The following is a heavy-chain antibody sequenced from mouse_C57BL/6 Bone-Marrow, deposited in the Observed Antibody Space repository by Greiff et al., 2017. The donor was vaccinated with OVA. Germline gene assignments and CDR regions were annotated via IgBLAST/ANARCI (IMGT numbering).Heavy chain of an antibody. CDR3: ASENDGNWGY. D-gene: IGHD4-1*01. CDR2: ISDGGSYT. CDR1: GFTFSSYA. Sequence: EVKLMESGGGLVKPGGSLKLSCAASGFTFSSYAMSWVRQTPEKRLEWVATISDGGSYTYYPDNVKGRFTISRDNAKNNLYLQMSHLKSEDTAMYYCASENDGNWGYWGEGATLTVSS. V-gene: IGHV5-4*03. J-gene: IGHJ2*01.